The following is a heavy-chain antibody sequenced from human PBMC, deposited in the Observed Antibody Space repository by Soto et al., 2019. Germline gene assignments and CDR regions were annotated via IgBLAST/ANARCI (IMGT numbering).Heavy chain of an antibody. CDR2: IIPILGIA. J-gene: IGHJ5*02. CDR3: ARDRSITGTTPGYWFDP. D-gene: IGHD1-20*01. Sequence: SVKVSCKASGGTFSSYTISWVRQAPGQGLEWMGRIIPILGIANYAQKFQGRVTITADKSTSTAYMELSSLRSEDTAVYYCARDRSITGTTPGYWFDPWGQGTLVTVSS. V-gene: IGHV1-69*04. CDR1: GGTFSSYT.